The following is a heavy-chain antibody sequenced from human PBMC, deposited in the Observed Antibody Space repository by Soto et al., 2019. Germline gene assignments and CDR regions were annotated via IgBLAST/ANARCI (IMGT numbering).Heavy chain of an antibody. CDR2: IYPGDSDT. J-gene: IGHJ6*02. Sequence: GESLKISYKGSGYSFTSYWIGWVRQMPGKGLEWMGIIYPGDSDTRYSPSFQGQVTISADKSISTAYLQWSSLKASDTAMYYCARRGSSGWGYYYYGMDVWGQGTTVTVSS. CDR1: GYSFTSYW. CDR3: ARRGSSGWGYYYYGMDV. D-gene: IGHD6-19*01. V-gene: IGHV5-51*01.